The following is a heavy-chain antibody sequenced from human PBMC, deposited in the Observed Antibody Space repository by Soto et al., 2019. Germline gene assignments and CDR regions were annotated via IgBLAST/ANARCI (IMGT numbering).Heavy chain of an antibody. CDR1: GFAFSNFG. J-gene: IGHJ4*02. Sequence: QVQLVESGGGVVQPGRSLRLSCAASGFAFSNFGMHWVRQAPGKGLAWVAAVSYDGNIKYYADSVKGRFTISRDNSKNTLFRQRSRLRPEATAVYYCAKFWGPVTALVDDYWGQGTLVTVSS. D-gene: IGHD3-16*01. CDR2: VSYDGNIK. V-gene: IGHV3-30*18. CDR3: AKFWGPVTALVDDY.